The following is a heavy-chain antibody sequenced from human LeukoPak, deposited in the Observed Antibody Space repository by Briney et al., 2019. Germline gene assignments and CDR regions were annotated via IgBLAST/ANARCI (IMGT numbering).Heavy chain of an antibody. CDR2: IYYSGST. J-gene: IGHJ4*02. Sequence: PSETLSLTCTVSGGSISSSSYYWGWIRQPPGKGLEWIGSIYYSGSTYYNPSLKSRVTISVDTSKNQFSLKLSSVTAADTAVYYCARDAYDFWSGYLYKEPFDYWGQGTLVTVSS. D-gene: IGHD3-3*01. V-gene: IGHV4-39*07. CDR3: ARDAYDFWSGYLYKEPFDY. CDR1: GGSISSSSYY.